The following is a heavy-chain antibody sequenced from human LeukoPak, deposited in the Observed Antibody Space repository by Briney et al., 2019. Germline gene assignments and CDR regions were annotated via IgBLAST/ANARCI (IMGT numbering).Heavy chain of an antibody. J-gene: IGHJ3*02. CDR3: ARDRIELGGGTFDI. CDR1: GFTVSSNY. D-gene: IGHD5-18*01. Sequence: GGSLRLSCAASGFTVSSNYMSWVRQAPGKGLEWVSVIYSGGSTYYADSVVGRFTISRDNSKNTLYLQMNSLRAEDTAVYYCARDRIELGGGTFDIWGQGTMVTVSS. CDR2: IYSGGST. V-gene: IGHV3-53*01.